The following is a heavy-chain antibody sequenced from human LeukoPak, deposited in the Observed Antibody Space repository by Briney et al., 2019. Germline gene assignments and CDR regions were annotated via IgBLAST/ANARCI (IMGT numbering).Heavy chain of an antibody. Sequence: GGSLRLSCAASAFTFSTFAMIWVRQPPGKGLEWVSSIFPSGGEIHYADSVRGRFTISRDNSKSTLSLQMNSLRAEDTAIYYCATYRQVLLPFESWGQGTLVTVSS. CDR2: IFPSGGEI. J-gene: IGHJ4*02. CDR3: ATYRQVLLPFES. CDR1: AFTFSTFA. V-gene: IGHV3-23*01. D-gene: IGHD2-8*02.